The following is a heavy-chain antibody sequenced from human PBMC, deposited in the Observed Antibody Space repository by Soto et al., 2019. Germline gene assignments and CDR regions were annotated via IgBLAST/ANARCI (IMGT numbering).Heavy chain of an antibody. CDR3: TRGHFLGVSGNNPIRSPFSMDV. CDR2: IHDSGST. J-gene: IGHJ6*02. Sequence: PXAILSPACPVSGGSIRGYDWSWTRQSAGKGLEWIGCIHDSGSTNYSPSLKSRLSMSVDTSKNQLTLNLNSVTAADTAVYYCTRGHFLGVSGNNPIRSPFSMDVWGLGTTVTVSS. CDR1: GGSIRGYD. D-gene: IGHD3-3*01. V-gene: IGHV4-59*13.